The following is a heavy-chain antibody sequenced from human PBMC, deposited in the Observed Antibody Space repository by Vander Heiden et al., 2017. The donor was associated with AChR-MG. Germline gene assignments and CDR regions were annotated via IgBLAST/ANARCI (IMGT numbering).Heavy chain of an antibody. CDR1: GFRFRTYG. J-gene: IGHJ4*02. V-gene: IGHV3-30*03. CDR3: ATLVVSATYFDY. D-gene: IGHD3-10*01. Sequence: VQLVESGGGVVQPGRSLRLPWAASGFRFRTYGMHWVRQAPGKGLEWVAHISFDGANKYYADSVKGRFAISRDNSNDRLYLQMNSLRGEDTAVYFCATLVVSATYFDYWGPGTLVTVSS. CDR2: ISFDGANK.